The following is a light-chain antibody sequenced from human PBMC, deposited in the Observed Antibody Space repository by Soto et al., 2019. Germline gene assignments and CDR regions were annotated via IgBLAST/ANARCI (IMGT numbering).Light chain of an antibody. CDR1: QSISSD. Sequence: ELALTQSPAALSVSPGERAILSCSASQSISSDVAWYQQKPGQAPRLLIYGASSRATGIPDRFSGSESGTDFTLTISRLEPEDFAVYYGQQYGSSPPITGGQGTRLEIK. V-gene: IGKV3-20*01. CDR3: QQYGSSPPIT. J-gene: IGKJ5*01. CDR2: GAS.